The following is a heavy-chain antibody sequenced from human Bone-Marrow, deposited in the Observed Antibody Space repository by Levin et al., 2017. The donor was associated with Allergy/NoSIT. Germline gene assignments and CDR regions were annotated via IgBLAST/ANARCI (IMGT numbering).Heavy chain of an antibody. J-gene: IGHJ5*02. CDR2: INHSGST. D-gene: IGHD2-2*01. CDR1: GGSFSGYY. V-gene: IGHV4-34*01. CDR3: ARGRFGSTPYGVRVNWFDP. Sequence: SETLSLTCAVYGGSFSGYYWSWIRQPPGKGLEWIGEINHSGSTNYNPSLKSRVTISVDTSKNQFSLKLSSVTAADTAVYYCARGRFGSTPYGVRVNWFDPWGQGTLVTVSS.